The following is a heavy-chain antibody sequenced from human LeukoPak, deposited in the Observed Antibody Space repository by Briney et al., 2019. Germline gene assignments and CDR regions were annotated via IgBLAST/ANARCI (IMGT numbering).Heavy chain of an antibody. Sequence: SGGSLRLSCAASGFTFSSYAMSWVRQAPGKGLEWVSYISSASDYTNYADSVKGRFTVSRDNAKNSLYLQLNSLRAEDTAVYYCATENYNRFDNWGQGALVTVSS. CDR1: GFTFSSYA. CDR3: ATENYNRFDN. V-gene: IGHV3-11*05. D-gene: IGHD1-7*01. J-gene: IGHJ4*02. CDR2: ISSASDYT.